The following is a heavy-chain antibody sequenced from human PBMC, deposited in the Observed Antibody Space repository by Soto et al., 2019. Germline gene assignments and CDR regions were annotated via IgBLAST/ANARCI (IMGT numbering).Heavy chain of an antibody. CDR1: GFTFSNAW. CDR3: TTGHRYYYDSSGYSPTTYVGMDV. J-gene: IGHJ6*04. V-gene: IGHV3-15*07. CDR2: IKSKTDGGTT. D-gene: IGHD3-22*01. Sequence: EVQLVESGGGLVKPGGSLRLSCAASGFTFSNAWMNWVRQAPGKGLEWVGRIKSKTDGGTTDYAAPVKGRFTISRDDSKHTLYLQMNSLKTEDTAVYYCTTGHRYYYDSSGYSPTTYVGMDVWGKGTTVTVSS.